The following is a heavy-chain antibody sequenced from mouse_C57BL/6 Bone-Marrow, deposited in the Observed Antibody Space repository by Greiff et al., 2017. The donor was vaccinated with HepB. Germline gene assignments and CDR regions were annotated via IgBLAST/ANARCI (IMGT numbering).Heavy chain of an antibody. V-gene: IGHV14-3*01. D-gene: IGHD1-1*01. CDR1: GYTFTSYD. Sequence: VQLQQSGPELVKPGASVKLSCKASGYTFTSYDINWVKQRPGQGLEWIGWIDPANGNTKYAPKFQGKATITADTSSNTAYLQLSSLTSEDTAIYYCARYDYYDYWGQGTTLTVSS. CDR2: IDPANGNT. CDR3: ARYDYYDY. J-gene: IGHJ2*01.